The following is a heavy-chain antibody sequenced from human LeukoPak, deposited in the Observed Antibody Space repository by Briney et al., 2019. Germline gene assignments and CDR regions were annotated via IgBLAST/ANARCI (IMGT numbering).Heavy chain of an antibody. Sequence: PSETLSLTCSVSGASITTTNFWWTWIRQSPGRGLEWIGYIHDRGSDKYNPALESRATLSVDTSKNQFSLKLNSVIAADTAVYYCARYGLVEFRNAFQYWGQGILVSVSS. D-gene: IGHD6-6*01. J-gene: IGHJ1*01. CDR2: IHDRGSD. CDR3: ARYGLVEFRNAFQY. V-gene: IGHV4-61*01. CDR1: GASITTTNFW.